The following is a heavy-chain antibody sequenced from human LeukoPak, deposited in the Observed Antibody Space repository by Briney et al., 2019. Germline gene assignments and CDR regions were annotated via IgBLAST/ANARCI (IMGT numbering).Heavy chain of an antibody. CDR3: ARDLDSSGYYYDWFDP. CDR2: IKQDGSEK. J-gene: IGHJ5*02. CDR1: GFTFSSYW. D-gene: IGHD3-22*01. V-gene: IGHV3-7*01. Sequence: PGGSLRLSCAASGFTFSSYWMSWVRQAPGKGLEWVANIKQDGSEKYYVDSVKGRFTISRDNAKNSLYLQMNSLRAEDTAVYYCARDLDSSGYYYDWFDPWGQGTLVTVSS.